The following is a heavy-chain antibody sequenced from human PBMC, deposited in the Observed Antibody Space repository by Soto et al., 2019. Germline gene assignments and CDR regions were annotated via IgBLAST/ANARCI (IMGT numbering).Heavy chain of an antibody. CDR1: GFTFSSYT. D-gene: IGHD6-19*01. J-gene: IGHJ6*02. Sequence: GGSLRLSCAASGFTFSSYTMSWVRQAPGRGLEWVSVIYSGGSTYYADSVKGRFTISRDNSKNTLYLQMNSLRAEDTAVYYCARDLVAVAGITPYYGMDVWGQGTTVTV. CDR3: ARDLVAVAGITPYYGMDV. CDR2: IYSGGST. V-gene: IGHV3-53*01.